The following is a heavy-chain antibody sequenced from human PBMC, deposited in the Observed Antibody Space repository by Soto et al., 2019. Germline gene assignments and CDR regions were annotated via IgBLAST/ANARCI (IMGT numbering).Heavy chain of an antibody. V-gene: IGHV3-21*01. CDR2: ISSSSSYI. CDR1: GFTFSSYS. D-gene: IGHD2-15*01. CDR3: AREKGYCSGGSCYPGDDAFDI. J-gene: IGHJ3*02. Sequence: EVQLVESGGGLVKPGGSLRLSCAASGFTFSSYSMNWVRQAPGKGLEWVSSISSSSSYIYYADSVKGRFTISRDNAKHSLYLQMSSLRAEATAVYYCAREKGYCSGGSCYPGDDAFDIWGQGTMVTVSS.